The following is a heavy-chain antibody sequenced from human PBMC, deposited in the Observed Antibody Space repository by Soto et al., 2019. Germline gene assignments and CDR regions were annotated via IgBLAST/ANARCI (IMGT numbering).Heavy chain of an antibody. CDR2: ISSSGSTI. D-gene: IGHD2-2*01. CDR1: GFTFSSYE. Sequence: PGGSLRLSCAASGFTFSSYEMNWVRQAPGKGLEWVSYISSSGSTIYYADSVKGRFTISRDNAKNSLYLQMNSLRAEDTAVYYCARGIVVVPAAGLPDYYYYYGMDVWGQGTTVTVSS. CDR3: ARGIVVVPAAGLPDYYYYYGMDV. J-gene: IGHJ6*02. V-gene: IGHV3-48*03.